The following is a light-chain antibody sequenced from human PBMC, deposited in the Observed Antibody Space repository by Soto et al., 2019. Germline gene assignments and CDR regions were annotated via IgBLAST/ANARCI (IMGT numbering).Light chain of an antibody. CDR3: GTWDTTMSGLL. Sequence: QSALTQPRSVSGSPGQSVTISCTGTSSDVGGYNYVSWYQKYPGKAPKLMIYDVSKRPSGVPDRFSGSRSGTSATLAITGLQTGDEADYICGTWDTTMSGLLFGGGTKLTVL. J-gene: IGLJ2*01. CDR1: SSDVGGYNY. CDR2: DVS. V-gene: IGLV2-11*01.